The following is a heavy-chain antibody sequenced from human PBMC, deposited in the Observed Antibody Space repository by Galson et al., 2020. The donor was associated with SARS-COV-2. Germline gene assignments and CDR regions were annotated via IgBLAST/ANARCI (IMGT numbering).Heavy chain of an antibody. CDR3: AKEGAAFYLGDYFDS. V-gene: IGHV3-30*18. CDR2: ISYDGSSE. Sequence: QAGGSLRLSCAASGFTFSNYGMHWVRQAPGKGLEWVAGISYDGSSEFYADSVKGRFTISGDNPENTLYLQMNSLRAEDTAVYYCAKEGAAFYLGDYFDSWGQGTLVTVSS. CDR1: GFTFSNYG. J-gene: IGHJ4*02. D-gene: IGHD3-16*01.